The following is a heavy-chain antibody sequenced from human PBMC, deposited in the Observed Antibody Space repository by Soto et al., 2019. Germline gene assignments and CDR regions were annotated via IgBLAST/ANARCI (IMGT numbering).Heavy chain of an antibody. CDR2: ISFDGTNK. J-gene: IGHJ4*02. CDR1: GFIFRTYA. D-gene: IGHD6-19*01. V-gene: IGHV3-30-3*01. Sequence: PGGSLRLSCAASGFIFRTYAMHWVRQAPGKGLEWLAVISFDGTNKYYADSVKGRFTISRDNSKNTLSLQMNSLRTEDTAVYYCARDEVAVAGPSDYWGQGTLVTVSS. CDR3: ARDEVAVAGPSDY.